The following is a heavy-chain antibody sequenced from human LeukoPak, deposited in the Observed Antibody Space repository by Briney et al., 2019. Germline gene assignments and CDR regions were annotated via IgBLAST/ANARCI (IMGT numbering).Heavy chain of an antibody. CDR3: ARELPREVTLDY. V-gene: IGHV3-74*01. J-gene: IGHJ4*01. D-gene: IGHD2-21*02. Sequence: GGSLRLSCAVSGFTFISCGMQWVRQAPGKGLGWVSRINTDGSSTTYADSVKGRFTISRDNAKNTLYLQMNSLRAEDTAVYYCARELPREVTLDYWGQGTLVTVSS. CDR2: INTDGSST. CDR1: GFTFISCG.